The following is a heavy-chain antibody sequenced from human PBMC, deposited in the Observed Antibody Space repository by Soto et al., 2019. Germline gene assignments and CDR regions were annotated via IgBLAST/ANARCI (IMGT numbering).Heavy chain of an antibody. V-gene: IGHV4-39*01. J-gene: IGHJ5*02. CDR1: GGSISSSSYY. CDR2: IYYSGHT. CDR3: AMSLWFGNTPNCFDP. Sequence: QLQLQESGPGLVKPSETLSLTCNVSGGSISSSSYYWGWIRQPPGKGLEWIASIYYSGHTYYNPSLKSRVTISVDTSKNQFSLKLSSVTAADTAVYYCAMSLWFGNTPNCFDPWGQGTLVTVSS. D-gene: IGHD3-10*01.